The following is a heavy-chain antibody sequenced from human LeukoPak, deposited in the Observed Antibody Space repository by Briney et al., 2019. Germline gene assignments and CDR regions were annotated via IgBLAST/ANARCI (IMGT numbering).Heavy chain of an antibody. CDR1: EFSFGSNY. V-gene: IGHV3-53*01. CDR3: ANTGNSRGAY. D-gene: IGHD2/OR15-2a*01. Sequence: GGSLRLSCAASEFSFGSNYMTWVRQAPGKGLEWVSLIYSGGSTYYSDSVKGRCTISRDNSKNTLYLQLNSLRAEDTALYYCANTGNSRGAYWGQGTLVTVSS. CDR2: IYSGGST. J-gene: IGHJ4*02.